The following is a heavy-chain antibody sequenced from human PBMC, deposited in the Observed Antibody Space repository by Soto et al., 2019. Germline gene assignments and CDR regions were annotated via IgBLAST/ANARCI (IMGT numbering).Heavy chain of an antibody. CDR2: IYYSGST. CDR3: ASLYIVGATRRNYYYYYGMDV. CDR1: GGSISSSSYY. V-gene: IGHV4-39*01. Sequence: SETLSLTCTVSGGSISSSSYYWGWIRQPPGKGLEWIGSIYYSGSTYYNPSLKSRVTISVDTSKNQFSLKLSSVTAADTAVYYCASLYIVGATRRNYYYYYGMDVWGQGTTVTVSS. J-gene: IGHJ6*02. D-gene: IGHD1-26*01.